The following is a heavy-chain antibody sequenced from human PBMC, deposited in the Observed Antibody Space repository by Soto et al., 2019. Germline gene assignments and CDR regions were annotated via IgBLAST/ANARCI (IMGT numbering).Heavy chain of an antibody. J-gene: IGHJ6*02. Sequence: QVQLVESGGGVVQPGGSLRLSCAASGFTFSSYGMHWVRQAPGKGLQWVALVWYDGSNQYYADSVMGRFTISRDNSKNTLHQQLNSLGAEDTAVYFCARDRQFWGGSYVVFAYKYGMDVWGQGTTVTVSS. D-gene: IGHD3-3*01. V-gene: IGHV3-33*01. CDR3: ARDRQFWGGSYVVFAYKYGMDV. CDR1: GFTFSSYG. CDR2: VWYDGSNQ.